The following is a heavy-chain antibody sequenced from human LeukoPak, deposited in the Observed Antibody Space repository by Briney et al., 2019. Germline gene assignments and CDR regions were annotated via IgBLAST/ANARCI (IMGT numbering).Heavy chain of an antibody. CDR3: AAFKGQGRYYFDY. V-gene: IGHV4-39*01. CDR2: IHYSGSN. Sequence: SETLSLTCTVSGGSISSSSYYWGWIRQPPGKGLEWIGSIHYSGSNYYNPSLKSRVTMSVDTSKNQFSLLLSSVTAADTAVYYCAAFKGQGRYYFDYWGQGTLVTVSS. D-gene: IGHD3-10*01. CDR1: GGSISSSSYY. J-gene: IGHJ4*02.